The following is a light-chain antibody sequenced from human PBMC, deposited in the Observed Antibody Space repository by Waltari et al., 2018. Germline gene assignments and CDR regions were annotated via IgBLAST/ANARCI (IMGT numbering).Light chain of an antibody. V-gene: IGLV7-43*01. CDR2: STS. CDR3: LLYFGGARM. J-gene: IGLJ3*02. CDR1: TGAVTSGYY. Sequence: QTVVTQEPSLTVSPGGTVTLTCASSTGAVTSGYYPNWFQQKPGQPPRALIYSTSNRHPWTPARFSGFLLGGKAALTLSGVQPEDEADYYCLLYFGGARMFGGGTKLTVL.